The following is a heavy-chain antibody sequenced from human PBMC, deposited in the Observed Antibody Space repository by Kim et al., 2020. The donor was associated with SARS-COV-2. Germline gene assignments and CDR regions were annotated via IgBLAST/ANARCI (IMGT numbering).Heavy chain of an antibody. J-gene: IGHJ5*02. D-gene: IGHD3-9*01. CDR2: IYYSGST. V-gene: IGHV4-39*01. CDR1: GGSISSSSYY. CDR3: AVGEYVYYDILTGYYRSNWFDP. Sequence: SETLSLTCTVSGGSISSSSYYWGWIRQPPGKGLEWIGSIYYSGSTYYNPSLKSRVTISVDTSKNQFSLKLSSVTAADTAVYYCAVGEYVYYDILTGYYRSNWFDPWGQGTLVTVSS.